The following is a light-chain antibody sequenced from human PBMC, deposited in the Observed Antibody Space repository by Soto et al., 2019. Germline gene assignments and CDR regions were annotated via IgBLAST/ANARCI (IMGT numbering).Light chain of an antibody. CDR2: GNN. V-gene: IGLV1-40*01. CDR1: SANIGAGYD. CDR3: QSYDNSLKIV. J-gene: IGLJ3*02. Sequence: QSVLAQPPSVSGAPGQRVTISCTGRSANIGAGYDVHWYQQLPGTAPRLLIYGNNNRPSGVPDRFSVSKSGTSASLAITGLQAEDEADYYCQSYDNSLKIVVGGGTKLTVL.